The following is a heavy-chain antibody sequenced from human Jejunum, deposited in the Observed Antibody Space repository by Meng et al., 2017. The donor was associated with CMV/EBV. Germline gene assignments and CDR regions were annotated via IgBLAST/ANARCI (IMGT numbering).Heavy chain of an antibody. CDR3: ARRHGGNYVFDS. Sequence: KASGGTFSTYGIDWVRQAPGQGLEWMGGIIPLIDIPDYAHKFQGRVTFSMDESSSTAYMDLISLTSADTAVYYCARRHGGNYVFDSWGQGTLVTVSS. D-gene: IGHD4-23*01. J-gene: IGHJ4*02. V-gene: IGHV1-69*05. CDR1: GGTFSTYG. CDR2: IIPLIDIP.